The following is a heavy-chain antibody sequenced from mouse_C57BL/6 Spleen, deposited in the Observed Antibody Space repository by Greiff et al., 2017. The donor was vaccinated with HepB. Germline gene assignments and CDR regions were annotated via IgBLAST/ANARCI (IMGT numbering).Heavy chain of an antibody. Sequence: VQLQQPGAELVRPGASVKLSCTASGFNIKDDYMHWVKQRPEQGLEWIGWIDPENGDTEYASKFQGKATITADTSSNTAYLQLSSLTSEDTAVYYCTLYYYGSSSGFAYWGQGTLVTVSA. V-gene: IGHV14-4*01. CDR2: IDPENGDT. D-gene: IGHD1-1*01. J-gene: IGHJ3*01. CDR3: TLYYYGSSSGFAY. CDR1: GFNIKDDY.